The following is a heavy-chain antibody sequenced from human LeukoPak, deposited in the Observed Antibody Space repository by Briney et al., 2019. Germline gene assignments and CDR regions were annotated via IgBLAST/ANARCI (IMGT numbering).Heavy chain of an antibody. CDR2: IGDDGATT. J-gene: IGHJ4*02. V-gene: IGHV3-23*01. CDR3: AKGVSGWPYYFDY. D-gene: IGHD6-19*01. CDR1: GFTFSTYA. Sequence: PGGSLRLSCAAPGFTFSTYAMSWVRQTPTKGLEWVSAIGDDGATTYYADSVKGRFTISRDNSKNTLYLQMNSLRAEDTAVYYCAKGVSGWPYYFDYWGRGTLVTVSS.